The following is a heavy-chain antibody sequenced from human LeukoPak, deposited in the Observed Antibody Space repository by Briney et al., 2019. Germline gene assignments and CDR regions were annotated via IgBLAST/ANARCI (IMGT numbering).Heavy chain of an antibody. D-gene: IGHD3-10*01. CDR1: GFTFSSYG. CDR2: ISYDGSNK. V-gene: IGHV3-30*03. J-gene: IGHJ6*02. CDR3: AREGITMVRARSDGMDV. Sequence: GGSLRLSCAASGFTFSSYGMHWVRQAPGKGLEWVAVISYDGSNKYYADSVKGRFTISRDNSKNTLYLQMNSLRAEDTAVYYCAREGITMVRARSDGMDVWGQGTTVTVSS.